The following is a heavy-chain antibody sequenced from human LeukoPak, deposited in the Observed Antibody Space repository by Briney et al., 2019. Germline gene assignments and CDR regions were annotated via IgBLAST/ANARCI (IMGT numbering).Heavy chain of an antibody. Sequence: GGSLRLSCAASGFTFSSYAMSWVRQAPGKGLEWVSSISDNIRSTYYADSVKGRFTISRDNSKSTLYLQMNSLRAEDTAVYYCAKPNGGYYYGSEDYWGQGTLVTVSS. CDR1: GFTFSSYA. CDR3: AKPNGGYYYGSEDY. CDR2: ISDNIRST. J-gene: IGHJ4*02. V-gene: IGHV3-23*01. D-gene: IGHD3-10*01.